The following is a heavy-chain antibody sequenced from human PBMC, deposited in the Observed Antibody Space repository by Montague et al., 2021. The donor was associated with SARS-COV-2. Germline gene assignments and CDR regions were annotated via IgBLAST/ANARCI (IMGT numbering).Heavy chain of an antibody. Sequence: CAISRDSASSNSATWNWVRQSPSRGLEWLGRTYYRSKWYNDYAVXVRGRVTINPDTSKNQFSLQLNSVTPEDTAIYYCTSGREGNYNVMDVWGQGTTVTVSS. CDR3: TSGREGNYNVMDV. J-gene: IGHJ6*02. CDR1: RDSASSNSAT. V-gene: IGHV6-1*01. D-gene: IGHD1-1*01. CDR2: TYYRSKWYN.